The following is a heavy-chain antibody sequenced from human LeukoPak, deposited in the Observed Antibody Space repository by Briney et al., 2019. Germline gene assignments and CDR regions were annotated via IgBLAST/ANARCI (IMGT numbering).Heavy chain of an antibody. CDR3: AGGRGSYMDY. V-gene: IGHV4-39*01. D-gene: IGHD1-26*01. CDR2: IYYSGST. J-gene: IGHJ4*02. Sequence: SETLSLTCTVSGGSISSSSYYWGWIRQPPGKGLEWIGSIYYSGSTYYNPSLKSRATISVHTPKNQFSLKLSSVTAADTAVYYCAGGRGSYMDYWGQGTLVTVSS. CDR1: GGSISSSSYY.